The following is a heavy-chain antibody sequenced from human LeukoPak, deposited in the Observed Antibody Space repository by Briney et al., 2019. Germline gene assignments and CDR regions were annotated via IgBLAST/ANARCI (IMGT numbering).Heavy chain of an antibody. J-gene: IGHJ5*02. Sequence: SETLSLTCAVYGGSFSGYYWSWIRQPPGKGLEWIGEINHSGSTNYNPSLKSRVTISVDTSKNQFSLKLSSVTAADTAVYYCARGADTVIVVVTDNWFDPWGQGTLVTVSS. CDR1: GGSFSGYY. CDR2: INHSGST. V-gene: IGHV4-34*01. D-gene: IGHD3-22*01. CDR3: ARGADTVIVVVTDNWFDP.